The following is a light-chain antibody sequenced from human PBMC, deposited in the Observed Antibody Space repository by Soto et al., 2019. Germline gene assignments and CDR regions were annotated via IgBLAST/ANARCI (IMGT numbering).Light chain of an antibody. V-gene: IGLV3-21*02. CDR3: QVWDTPSHHWV. J-gene: IGLJ3*02. CDR2: DDS. CDR1: NIGTKS. Sequence: SYVLTQPPSVSVAPGQTARLTCGGDNIGTKSVHWYQQRPGQAPVLVVYDDSDRPSGIPERFSGSNSGNPATLTISRVEGGDEAEYYCQVWDTPSHHWVFGGGTKLTVL.